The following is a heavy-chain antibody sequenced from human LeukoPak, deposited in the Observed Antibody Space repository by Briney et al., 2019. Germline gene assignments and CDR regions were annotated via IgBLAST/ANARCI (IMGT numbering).Heavy chain of an antibody. CDR2: IRYDGSNK. V-gene: IGHV3-30*02. J-gene: IGHJ4*02. CDR1: GFTFSSYG. D-gene: IGHD3-22*01. Sequence: PGGSLRLSCAASGFTFSSYGMHWVRQAPGRGLEWVAFIRYDGSNKYYADSVKGRFTISRDNSKNTLYVQMNSLRAEDTAVYYCAKSLTYYYDSSGSKSTLDYWGQGTLVTVSS. CDR3: AKSLTYYYDSSGSKSTLDY.